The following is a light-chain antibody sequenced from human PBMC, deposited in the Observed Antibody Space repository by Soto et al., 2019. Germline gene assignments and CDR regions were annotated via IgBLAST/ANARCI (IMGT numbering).Light chain of an antibody. V-gene: IGKV3-20*01. CDR3: QQYGSSPPIT. J-gene: IGKJ5*01. CDR1: HSVSSSY. CDR2: GAS. Sequence: EIVLTQSPGTLSLSPGERATLSCRASHSVSSSYLAWYQQKPGQAPRLIIYGASSRATGIPDRFSGSGSGTDFTLPISRLEAEDFAVYYCQQYGSSPPITFGQGTRLEIK.